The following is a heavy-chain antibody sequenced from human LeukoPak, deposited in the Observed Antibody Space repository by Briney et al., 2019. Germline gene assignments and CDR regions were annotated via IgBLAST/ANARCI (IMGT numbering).Heavy chain of an antibody. J-gene: IGHJ6*02. CDR1: GFTFSSYE. CDR2: ISSRGSTI. V-gene: IGHV3-48*03. Sequence: GGSLRLSCAASGFTFSSYEMNGVRQAPGKGWEGVSYISSRGSTIYYADSVKGRFTISRDNAKNSLHLKMNSLRAEDTAVYYCARDQRFYSGSYYSYYYYGMDVWGQGTTVTASS. CDR3: ARDQRFYSGSYYSYYYYGMDV. D-gene: IGHD1-26*01.